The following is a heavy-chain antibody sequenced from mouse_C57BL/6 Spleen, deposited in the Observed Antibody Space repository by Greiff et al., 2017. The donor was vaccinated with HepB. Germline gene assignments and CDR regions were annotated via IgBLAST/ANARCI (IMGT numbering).Heavy chain of an antibody. CDR2: IHPSDSDT. CDR3: AIAPTHYYGSSYEGNAMDY. CDR1: GYTFTSYW. J-gene: IGHJ4*01. V-gene: IGHV1-74*01. D-gene: IGHD1-1*01. Sequence: VQLQQSGAELVKPGASVKVSCKASGYTFTSYWMHWVKQRPGQGLEWIGRIHPSDSDTNYNQKFKGKATLTVDKSSSTAYMQLSSLTSEDSAVYYCAIAPTHYYGSSYEGNAMDYWGQGTSVTVSS.